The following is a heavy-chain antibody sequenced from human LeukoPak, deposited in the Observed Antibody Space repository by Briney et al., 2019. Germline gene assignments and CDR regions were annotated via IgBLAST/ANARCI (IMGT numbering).Heavy chain of an antibody. V-gene: IGHV3-30*02. CDR1: GFTFSSYG. J-gene: IGHJ4*02. CDR2: IRYDGSNK. CDR3: AKDPFKDIVVVAVGY. Sequence: GGALRLSCAASGFTFSSYGMHWVRQAPGKGLEWVAFIRYDGSNKYYADSVKGRFTISRDNSKNTLYLQMNSLRAEDTAVYYCAKDPFKDIVVVAVGYWGQGTLVTVSS. D-gene: IGHD2-2*01.